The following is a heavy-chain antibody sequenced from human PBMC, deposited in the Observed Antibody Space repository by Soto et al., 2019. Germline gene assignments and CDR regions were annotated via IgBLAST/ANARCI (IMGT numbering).Heavy chain of an antibody. CDR3: AGEVPGGYYFDS. CDR1: AYSSRVYY. Sequence: ASVKVSCKTSAYSSRVYYMHWVRQAPGQWLEWMGAINPYEGGTNYAQKVQGRVIMTRETFTKTVYMELSSLRSEDTGGYYCAGEVPGGYYFDSWGRGTLVNVSS. CDR2: INPYEGGT. J-gene: IGHJ4*02. V-gene: IGHV1-46*01. D-gene: IGHD3-16*01.